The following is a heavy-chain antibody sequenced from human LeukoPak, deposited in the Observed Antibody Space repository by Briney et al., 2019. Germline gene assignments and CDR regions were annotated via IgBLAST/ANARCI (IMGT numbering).Heavy chain of an antibody. J-gene: IGHJ5*02. D-gene: IGHD6-13*01. Sequence: PSETLSLTCTVSGGSISSSSYYWGWIRQPPGKGLEWIGSIYYSGSTYYNPSLKSRVTISVDTSKNQFSLKLSSVTAADTAVYYCARLLRPRTGIAAARFSPWFDPWGQGTLVTVSS. V-gene: IGHV4-39*01. CDR2: IYYSGST. CDR3: ARLLRPRTGIAAARFSPWFDP. CDR1: GGSISSSSYY.